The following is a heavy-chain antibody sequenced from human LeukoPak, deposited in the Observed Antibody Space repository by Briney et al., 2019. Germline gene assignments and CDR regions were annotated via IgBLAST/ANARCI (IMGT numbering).Heavy chain of an antibody. V-gene: IGHV5-51*01. D-gene: IGHD6-13*01. J-gene: IGHJ4*02. CDR3: ARRTSRAAANSYYFDY. Sequence: GESLKISCKGSGYSFTSYWIGWVRQMPGKGLEWMGIIYPGDSDTRYSPSFQGQVTISADKSISTAYLQWSSLKASDTAMYYCARRTSRAAANSYYFDYWGQGTLVTVSS. CDR1: GYSFTSYW. CDR2: IYPGDSDT.